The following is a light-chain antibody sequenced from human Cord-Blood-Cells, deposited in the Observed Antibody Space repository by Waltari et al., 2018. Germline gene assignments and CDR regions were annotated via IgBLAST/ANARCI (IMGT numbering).Light chain of an antibody. CDR1: RRISSW. CDR3: QQANSFPIT. CDR2: AVS. Sequence: DIQITQSRSSVSASVGNRVSNTSRASRRISSWLARYQQKPGKARKLLIYAVSSLQSGVPSRFSRSGAGRDFTLTISSLQPEDFATYYCQQANSFPITIGGGTKVENK. J-gene: IGKJ4*01. V-gene: IGKV1D-12*01.